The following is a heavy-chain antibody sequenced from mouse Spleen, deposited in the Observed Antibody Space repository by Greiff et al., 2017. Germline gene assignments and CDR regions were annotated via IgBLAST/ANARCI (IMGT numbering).Heavy chain of an antibody. J-gene: IGHJ3*01. Sequence: LKQPGSELVRPGASVKLSCKASGYTFTSYWMHWVKQRPGQGLEWIGNIYPGSGSTNYDEKFKSKATLTVDTSSSTAYMQLSSLTSEDSAVYYCTRELGPAWFAYWGQGTLVTVSA. CDR1: GYTFTSYW. CDR2: IYPGSGST. CDR3: TRELGPAWFAY. D-gene: IGHD4-1*01. V-gene: IGHV1S22*01.